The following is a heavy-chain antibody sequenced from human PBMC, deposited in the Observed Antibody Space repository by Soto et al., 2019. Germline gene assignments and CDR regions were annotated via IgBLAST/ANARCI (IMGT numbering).Heavy chain of an antibody. Sequence: QPGGSLRLSCAASGFTFSNYAMSWVRQAPGKGLEWLSGISSSGGGTDYADAVKGRFTISRDNSKNTLYLQMNSLRAEDTAVYYCAKNQHAVAQDYWGQGTLVTVSS. CDR3: AKNQHAVAQDY. V-gene: IGHV3-23*01. D-gene: IGHD6-19*01. J-gene: IGHJ4*02. CDR2: ISSSGGGT. CDR1: GFTFSNYA.